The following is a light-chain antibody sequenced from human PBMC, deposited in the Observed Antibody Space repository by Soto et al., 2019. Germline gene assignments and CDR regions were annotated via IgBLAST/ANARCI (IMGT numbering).Light chain of an antibody. CDR3: QQYHNSPPT. Sequence: IVLTQSPGTLSLSPGEGATLSCRASQSISSSLAWYQQKLGQAPRLLIYGASSRATGIPDRFSGGGSGTDFTLTISRLEPEDFAVYYCQQYHNSPPTFGQGTKVDIK. CDR2: GAS. CDR1: QSISSS. J-gene: IGKJ1*01. V-gene: IGKV3-20*01.